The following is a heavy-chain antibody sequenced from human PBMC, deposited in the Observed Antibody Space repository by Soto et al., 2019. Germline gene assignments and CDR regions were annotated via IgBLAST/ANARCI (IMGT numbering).Heavy chain of an antibody. J-gene: IGHJ4*02. CDR3: VRSYDY. CDR1: GFTLSTAW. V-gene: IGHV3-7*05. CDR2: IKEDGSEK. Sequence: VQLVESGGGLVQPGGSLRLSCAASGFTLSTAWMTWVRQAPGKGLEWVANIKEDGSEKYYVDSVKGRFTISRDNAKNSLDLQMNSLKAEDTAVYYCVRSYDYWGQGTLVIVSS.